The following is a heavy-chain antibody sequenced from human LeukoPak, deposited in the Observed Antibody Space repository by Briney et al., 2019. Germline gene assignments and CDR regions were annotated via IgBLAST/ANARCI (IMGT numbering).Heavy chain of an antibody. V-gene: IGHV3-74*01. CDR3: ARDSEDSSGWSLDY. J-gene: IGHJ4*01. D-gene: IGHD6-19*01. Sequence: GGSLRLSCAASGFTFSRYWMYWVRQAPGKGPVWVSRIKSDGTYTSYADSVKGRFTISRDNAKNTLFLQMSNLRAEDTAFYYCARDSEDSSGWSLDYWGHGTLVTVSS. CDR2: IKSDGTYT. CDR1: GFTFSRYW.